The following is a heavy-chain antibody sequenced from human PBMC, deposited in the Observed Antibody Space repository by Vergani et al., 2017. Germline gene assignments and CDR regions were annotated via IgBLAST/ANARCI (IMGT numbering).Heavy chain of an antibody. D-gene: IGHD2-2*01. CDR3: AKNALIVVVPASLYWFDP. J-gene: IGHJ5*02. CDR2: ISGSGGST. V-gene: IGHV3-23*01. Sequence: EVQLLESGGGLVQPGGSLRLSCAASGFTFSSYAMSWVRQAPGKGLEWLSAISGSGGSTYYADSVKGRFTISRDNSKNTLYLQMNSLRAEDTAVYYWAKNALIVVVPASLYWFDPWGQGTLVTVSS. CDR1: GFTFSSYA.